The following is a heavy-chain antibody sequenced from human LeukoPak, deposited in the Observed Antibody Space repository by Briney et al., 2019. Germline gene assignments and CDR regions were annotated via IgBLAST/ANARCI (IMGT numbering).Heavy chain of an antibody. Sequence: SVKVSCKAPGGSFGRYATSWVRQAPGQGLEWMGGIVPILGTANYAQKFQGRVTITADDSTGTAYMELTSLRSADTAVYYCARSQGYSYGSSYWGQGTLVTVSS. CDR3: ARSQGYSYGSSY. D-gene: IGHD5-18*01. CDR1: GGSFGRYA. J-gene: IGHJ4*02. CDR2: IVPILGTA. V-gene: IGHV1-69*13.